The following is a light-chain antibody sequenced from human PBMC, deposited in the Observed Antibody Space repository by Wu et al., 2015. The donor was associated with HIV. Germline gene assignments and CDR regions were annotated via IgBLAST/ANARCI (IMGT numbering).Light chain of an antibody. J-gene: IGKJ1*01. CDR1: LDISNY. V-gene: IGKV1-27*01. CDR2: AAS. Sequence: DIQMTQSPSSLSASVGDTVTITCRASLDISNYLAWYQQKPGNVPKVLISAASTLQSGVPSRFSGSGYGTEFTFIISGLQPEDVATYYCQKYNSAPWTFGQGTKVEIK. CDR3: QKYNSAPWT.